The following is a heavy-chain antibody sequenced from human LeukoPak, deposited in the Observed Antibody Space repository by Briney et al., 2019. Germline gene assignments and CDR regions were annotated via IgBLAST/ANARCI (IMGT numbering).Heavy chain of an antibody. CDR3: ARDRVYDFPSYMDV. D-gene: IGHD3-3*01. V-gene: IGHV4-59*12. Sequence: SETLSLTCTVSGGSISSYYWSWIRQPPGKGLEWIGYIYYSGSTYYNPSLKSRVTISVDTSKNQFSLKLSSVTAADTAVYYCARDRVYDFPSYMDVWGKGTTVTVSS. CDR1: GGSISSYY. J-gene: IGHJ6*03. CDR2: IYYSGST.